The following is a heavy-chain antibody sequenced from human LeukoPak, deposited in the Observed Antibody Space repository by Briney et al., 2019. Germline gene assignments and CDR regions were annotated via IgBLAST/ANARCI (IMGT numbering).Heavy chain of an antibody. V-gene: IGHV3-30*18. D-gene: IGHD3-22*01. Sequence: PGGSLRLSCAASGFTFSSYGMHWVRQAPGKGLEWVAVISYDGSNKYYADSVKGRFTISRDNSKNTLYLQMNSLRAEDTAVYYCAKVRTQGSGYYGSWGQGTLVTVSS. CDR2: ISYDGSNK. CDR1: GFTFSSYG. CDR3: AKVRTQGSGYYGS. J-gene: IGHJ4*02.